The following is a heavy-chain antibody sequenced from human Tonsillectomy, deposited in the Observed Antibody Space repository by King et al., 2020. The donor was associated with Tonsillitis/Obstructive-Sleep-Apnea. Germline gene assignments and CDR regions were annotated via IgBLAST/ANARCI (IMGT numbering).Heavy chain of an antibody. CDR3: ARALGSGYSFDY. CDR1: GFIFSDFY. J-gene: IGHJ4*02. D-gene: IGHD3-10*01. V-gene: IGHV3-11*01. Sequence: QLVQSGGGLVKPGGSLRLSCAASGFIFSDFYMTWIRQAPGKGLEWVSYLTSSGGNIYYADSVKGRFTISRDNAKNSLYLQMNSLRAEDTAVYYCARALGSGYSFDYWGQGTLVTVSS. CDR2: LTSSGGNI.